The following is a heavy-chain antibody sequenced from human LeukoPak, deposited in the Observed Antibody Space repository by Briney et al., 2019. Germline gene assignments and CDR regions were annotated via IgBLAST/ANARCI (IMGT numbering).Heavy chain of an antibody. D-gene: IGHD5-24*01. CDR1: GGSISGYH. J-gene: IGHJ4*02. CDR2: IYYSGTT. Sequence: SETLSLTCTVSGGSISGYHWSWFRQPPGKGLECIASIYYSGTTRYSPSLKSRVTISVDTSKNQFSLNLNSVTAADTAVYYCARGPDDFDYWGQGTLVTVSS. CDR3: ARGPDDFDY. V-gene: IGHV4-59*01.